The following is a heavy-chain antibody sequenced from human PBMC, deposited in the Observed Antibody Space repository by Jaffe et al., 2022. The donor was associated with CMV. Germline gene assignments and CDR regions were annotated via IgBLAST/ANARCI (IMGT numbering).Heavy chain of an antibody. J-gene: IGHJ4*02. V-gene: IGHV5-51*01. D-gene: IGHD4-17*01. CDR1: GYSFTSYW. CDR2: IYPGDSDT. Sequence: EVQLVQSGAEVKKPGESLKISCKGSGYSFTSYWIGWVRQMPGKGLEWMGIIYPGDSDTRYSPSFQGQVTISADKSISTAYLQWSSLKASDTAMYYCAREDGDYGDPTAVEYYFDYWGQGTLVTVSS. CDR3: AREDGDYGDPTAVEYYFDY.